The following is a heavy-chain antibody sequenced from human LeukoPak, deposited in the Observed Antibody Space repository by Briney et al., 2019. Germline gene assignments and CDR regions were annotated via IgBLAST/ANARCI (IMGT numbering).Heavy chain of an antibody. J-gene: IGHJ4*02. CDR3: ARDLGGIYFDY. CDR1: DASIRGYY. CDR2: IHFSGST. D-gene: IGHD1-26*01. V-gene: IGHV4-59*01. Sequence: SETLSLTCTVSDASIRGYYWSWIRQPPGEGREWIGSIHFSGSTTYNPSLRSRVTISVDTSTNQLSLKLSSVTAADTAVYYCARDLGGIYFDYWGQGTLVTVSS.